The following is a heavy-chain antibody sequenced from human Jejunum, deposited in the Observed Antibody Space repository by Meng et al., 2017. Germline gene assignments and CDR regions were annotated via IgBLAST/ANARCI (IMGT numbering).Heavy chain of an antibody. CDR1: GFSFRSYA. V-gene: IGHV3-23*01. Sequence: GESLKISCAASGFSFRSYAMSWVRQAPEKGLEWVSSISSGGITDYADSVKGRFSISRDNSNNSLYLEMNSLRAEDTAVYYCAKRLYSGSYYCLDSWGQGTLVTVSS. J-gene: IGHJ4*02. CDR3: AKRLYSGSYYCLDS. CDR2: ISSGGIT. D-gene: IGHD1-26*01.